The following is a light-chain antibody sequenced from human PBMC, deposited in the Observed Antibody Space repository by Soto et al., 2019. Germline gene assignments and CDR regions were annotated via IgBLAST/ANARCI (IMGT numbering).Light chain of an antibody. CDR3: SSYAGSNNYV. CDR2: EVT. Sequence: QAVVTQPRSASGSPGEAVTISCTGTSSDVGGYNYVSWYQQHPGKAPKLMIYEVTKRPSGVPDRFSGSKSGNTASLTVPGLQAEDEADYYCSSYAGSNNYVFGTGTKVTVL. CDR1: SSDVGGYNY. J-gene: IGLJ1*01. V-gene: IGLV2-8*01.